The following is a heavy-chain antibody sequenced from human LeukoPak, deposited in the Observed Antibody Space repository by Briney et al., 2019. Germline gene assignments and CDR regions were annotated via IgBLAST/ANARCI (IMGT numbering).Heavy chain of an antibody. V-gene: IGHV1-8*03. D-gene: IGHD6-19*01. CDR1: GYTFTSYD. CDR3: ARGRKQWLVQMNWVLLPFYFDY. J-gene: IGHJ4*02. CDR2: MNPNSGNT. Sequence: ASVKVSCKASGYTFTSYDINGVRQATGQGLEWMGWMNPNSGNTGYAQKFQGRVTITRNTSISTAYMELSSLRSEDTAVYYCARGRKQWLVQMNWVLLPFYFDYWGRGTLVTVSS.